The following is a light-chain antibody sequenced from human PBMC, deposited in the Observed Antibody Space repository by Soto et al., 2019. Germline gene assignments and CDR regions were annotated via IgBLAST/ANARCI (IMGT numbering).Light chain of an antibody. V-gene: IGKV1-8*01. CDR1: QSIGTY. Sequence: AIRMTQSPSSFSASTGDRVTITCRASQSIGTYLAWYQQIPGRAPKLLIFAASTLQRGVPSRFSGSGSGTDFKLTISCLQSEDCATYYGQQYYIYPPTFGGGTKVEIK. CDR2: AAS. CDR3: QQYYIYPPT. J-gene: IGKJ4*01.